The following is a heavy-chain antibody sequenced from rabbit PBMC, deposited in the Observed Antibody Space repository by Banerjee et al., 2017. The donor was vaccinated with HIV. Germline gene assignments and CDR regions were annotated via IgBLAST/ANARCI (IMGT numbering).Heavy chain of an antibody. CDR2: VSTSSGNT. Sequence: QEQLVESGGGLFQPGGSLALTCTASGFSFSSSYWICWVRQAPGKGLEWIGCVSTSSGNTYYASWAKGRFPISKTSSTTVTLQLNSLTAADTATCFCASSPYSSNAGLFLWGPGTLVTVS. V-gene: IGHV1S45*01. CDR1: GFSFSSSYW. CDR3: ASSPYSSNAGLFL. J-gene: IGHJ6*01. D-gene: IGHD4-2*01.